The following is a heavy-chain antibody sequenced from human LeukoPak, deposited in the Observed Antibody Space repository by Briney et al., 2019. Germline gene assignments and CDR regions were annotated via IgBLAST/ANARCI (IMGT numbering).Heavy chain of an antibody. CDR1: GGSFSGYY. CDR3: ARALGIGSSYYFDY. Sequence: PSETLSLTCAVYGGSFSGYYWSWIRQPPGKGLEWIGEINHSGSTNYNPSLKSRVTISVDTSKNQFSLKLSSVTAADTAVYYCARALGIGSSYYFDYWGQGTLVTVSS. J-gene: IGHJ4*02. V-gene: IGHV4-34*01. D-gene: IGHD1-26*01. CDR2: INHSGST.